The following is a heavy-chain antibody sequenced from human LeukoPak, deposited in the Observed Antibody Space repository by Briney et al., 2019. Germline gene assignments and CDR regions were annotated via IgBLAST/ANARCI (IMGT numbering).Heavy chain of an antibody. CDR3: ARHPDYYDSSGYYPGYYFDY. Sequence: GESLKICCKGSGYSFTSYWIGWVRQMPGKGLEWKGIIYPGDSDTRYSPSFQGQVTISADKSISTAYLQWSSLKASDTAMYYCARHPDYYDSSGYYPGYYFDYWGQGTLVTVSS. D-gene: IGHD3-22*01. V-gene: IGHV5-51*01. J-gene: IGHJ4*02. CDR1: GYSFTSYW. CDR2: IYPGDSDT.